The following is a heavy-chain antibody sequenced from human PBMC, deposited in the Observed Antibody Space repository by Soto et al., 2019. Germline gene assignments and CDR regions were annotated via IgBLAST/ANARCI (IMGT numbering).Heavy chain of an antibody. Sequence: QVQLVESGGGVVQPGRSLRLSCAASGFTFSSYAMHWVRQAPGKGLEWVAVISYDGSNKYYADSVKGRFTISKDNSKNTLALRMFSLSAGGTAVYYCARVLVVAAVTGDSFDLWGQGRMVTVSS. J-gene: IGHJ3*01. CDR3: ARVLVVAAVTGDSFDL. V-gene: IGHV3-30-3*01. CDR2: ISYDGSNK. CDR1: GFTFSSYA. D-gene: IGHD2-15*01.